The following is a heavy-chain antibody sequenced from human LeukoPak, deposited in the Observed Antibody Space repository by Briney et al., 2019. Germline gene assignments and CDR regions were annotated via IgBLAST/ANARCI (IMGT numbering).Heavy chain of an antibody. J-gene: IGHJ4*02. Sequence: PSETLSLTCTVSGGSISSSSYYWGWIRQPPGKGLEWIGSIYYSGSTYYNPSLKSRVTISVDTSKNQFSLRLSSVTAADTAVYYCARELLCSGGSCYFDYWSQGTLVTVSS. V-gene: IGHV4-39*02. CDR2: IYYSGST. CDR3: ARELLCSGGSCYFDY. D-gene: IGHD2-15*01. CDR1: GGSISSSSYY.